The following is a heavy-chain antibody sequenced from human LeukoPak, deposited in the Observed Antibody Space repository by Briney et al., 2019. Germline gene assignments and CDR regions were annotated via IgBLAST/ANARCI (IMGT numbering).Heavy chain of an antibody. CDR1: GYTFTSYD. CDR2: MNPNSGNT. D-gene: IGHD3-22*01. Sequence: ASVEVSCEASGYTFTSYDINWVRQATGQGLEWMGWMNPNSGNTGYAQKFQGRVTMTRNTSISTAYMELSSLRSEDTAVYYCARGTGGIVVVTDAFDIWGQGTMVTVSS. CDR3: ARGTGGIVVVTDAFDI. V-gene: IGHV1-8*01. J-gene: IGHJ3*02.